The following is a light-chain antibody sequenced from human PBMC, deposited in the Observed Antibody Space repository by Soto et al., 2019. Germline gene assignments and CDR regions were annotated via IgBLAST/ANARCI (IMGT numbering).Light chain of an antibody. CDR2: GVS. V-gene: IGKV3-20*01. J-gene: IGKJ1*01. Sequence: LGSLCLSQEEKATLSCRASQSVVDTFLPWYQQKPGLAPRLLIYGVSNRATGIPDRFSGSGSGTDFILTSSRLEPGDFALYYCAQFVTSRARAFRQGT. CDR1: QSVVDTF. CDR3: AQFVTSRARA.